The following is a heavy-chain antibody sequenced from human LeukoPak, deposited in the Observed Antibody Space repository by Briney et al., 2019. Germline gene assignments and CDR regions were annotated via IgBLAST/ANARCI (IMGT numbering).Heavy chain of an antibody. CDR2: IDYIGYN. CDR1: GGSISSGDYY. V-gene: IGHV4-30-2*03. J-gene: IGHJ4*02. D-gene: IGHD1-26*01. CDR3: ARKGRWVDKSFFDY. Sequence: PSQTLSLTCTVSGGSISSGDYYWSWIRQPPGKGLEWIASIDYIGYNYYSPSLKSRVTISVDTSKNQFSLKLSSVTAADTAVYYCARKGRWVDKSFFDYWGQGALVTVSS.